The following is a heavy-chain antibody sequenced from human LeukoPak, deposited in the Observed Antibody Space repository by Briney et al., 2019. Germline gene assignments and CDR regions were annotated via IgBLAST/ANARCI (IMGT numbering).Heavy chain of an antibody. CDR3: ARQRADYFYHYLDV. Sequence: PSETLSLTCTVSGGSISSSSYYWDWVRQPPGKGLEWIGNVYYGGNTFYNSSLESRATISVDMSKNQFSLKLSSLTAADTAVYYCARQRADYFYHYLDVWGKGTSVTVSS. J-gene: IGHJ6*03. V-gene: IGHV4-39*01. CDR2: VYYGGNT. CDR1: GGSISSSSYY.